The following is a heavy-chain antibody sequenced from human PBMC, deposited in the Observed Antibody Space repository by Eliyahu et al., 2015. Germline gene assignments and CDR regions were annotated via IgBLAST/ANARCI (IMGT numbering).Heavy chain of an antibody. J-gene: IGHJ4*02. V-gene: IGHV4-34*01. CDR2: VHYRGIT. CDR3: AGGDNVVLGASTTRGSFDY. Sequence: QVHLKQWGAGLLKPPEXLSLTCAVXTGSFXCXXXSWIRQSPGKGLEWLGDVHYRGITNYNPSLASRLTLSADRYRNQFSLELTSLTAADTAVYFCAGGDNVVLGASTTRGSFDYWGQGILVTVSA. D-gene: IGHD3-16*01. CDR1: TGSFXCXX.